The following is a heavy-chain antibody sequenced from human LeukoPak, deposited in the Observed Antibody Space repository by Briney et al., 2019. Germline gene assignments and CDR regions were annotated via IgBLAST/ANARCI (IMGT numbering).Heavy chain of an antibody. D-gene: IGHD3-22*01. J-gene: IGHJ4*02. CDR3: ARVGDSSGTYYFDY. CDR2: IIPIFGTA. Sequence: SVKVSCKAPGGTFSSYAISWVRQAPGQGLEWMGGIIPIFGTANYAQKFQGRVTMTRDTSTSTVYMELSSLRSEDTAVYYCARVGDSSGTYYFDYWGQGTLVTVSS. CDR1: GGTFSSYA. V-gene: IGHV1-69*05.